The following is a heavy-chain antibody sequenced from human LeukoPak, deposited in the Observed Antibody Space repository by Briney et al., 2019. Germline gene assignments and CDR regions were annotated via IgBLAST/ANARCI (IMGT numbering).Heavy chain of an antibody. CDR1: VGTFSSYA. D-gene: IGHD4-23*01. CDR2: IIPIFGTA. V-gene: IGHV1-69*13. CDR3: ARVLDGNDGDY. Sequence: SVTVSCKASVGTFSSYAISWVRQAPGQGLEWMGGIIPIFGTANYAQKFQGRVTITADESTSTAYMELSSLRSEDTAVYYCARVLDGNDGDYWGQGTLVTVSS. J-gene: IGHJ4*02.